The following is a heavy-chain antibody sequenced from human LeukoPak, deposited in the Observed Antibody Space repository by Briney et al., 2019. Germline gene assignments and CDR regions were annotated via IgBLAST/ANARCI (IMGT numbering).Heavy chain of an antibody. CDR3: EAAARERSIAAAPY. V-gene: IGHV4-39*01. J-gene: IGHJ4*02. CDR1: SHFHRILYYL. Sequence: AETLSLICSVSSHFHRILYYLGARIRQPPGKGLEWIGSIYFSGSTYYNPSLKSRVTISVDTSKNQFSLTLNTVTALVTAVYYFEAAARERSIAAAPYWGQGTLVTVSS. CDR2: IYFSGST. D-gene: IGHD6-25*01.